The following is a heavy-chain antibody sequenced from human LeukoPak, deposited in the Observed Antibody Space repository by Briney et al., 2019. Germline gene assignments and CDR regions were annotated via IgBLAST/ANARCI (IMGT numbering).Heavy chain of an antibody. Sequence: GGSLRLSCVASGFTFSNYGMHWVRQAPGKGLEWVSSISSSSSYIYYADSVKGRFTISRDNSKNTLYLQMNSLRAEDTAVYYCAKDLTYYYDSSGYYTFDYWGQGTLVTVSS. CDR3: AKDLTYYYDSSGYYTFDY. V-gene: IGHV3-21*01. CDR1: GFTFSNYG. CDR2: ISSSSSYI. D-gene: IGHD3-22*01. J-gene: IGHJ4*02.